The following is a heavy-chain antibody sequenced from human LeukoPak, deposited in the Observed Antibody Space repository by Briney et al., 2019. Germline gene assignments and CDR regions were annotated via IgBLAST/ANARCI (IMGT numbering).Heavy chain of an antibody. J-gene: IGHJ4*02. Sequence: GGSLRLSCAASGFTLRSYSMSWVRQAPGKGLEWVSAISGSGGSTYYADSVKGRFTISRDNSKNTLYLQMNSLRAEDTAVYYCARIAGYSSGRQDYWGQGTLVTVSS. V-gene: IGHV3-23*01. CDR2: ISGSGGST. CDR3: ARIAGYSSGRQDY. CDR1: GFTLRSYS. D-gene: IGHD6-19*01.